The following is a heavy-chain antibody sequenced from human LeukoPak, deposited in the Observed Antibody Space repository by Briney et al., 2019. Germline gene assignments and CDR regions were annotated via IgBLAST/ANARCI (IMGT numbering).Heavy chain of an antibody. CDR1: GFTVSRNY. V-gene: IGHV3-53*01. D-gene: IGHD2-2*01. CDR3: ARSPPASPFDY. J-gene: IGHJ4*02. CDR2: IYSGGDT. Sequence: GGSLRLCCAASGFTVSRNYMSWVRQAPGKGLEWVSVIYSGGDTYYADSVKGRFTISRDISKNTLYLQMNSLRAEDTAFYYCARSPPASPFDYWGQGTLVTVSS.